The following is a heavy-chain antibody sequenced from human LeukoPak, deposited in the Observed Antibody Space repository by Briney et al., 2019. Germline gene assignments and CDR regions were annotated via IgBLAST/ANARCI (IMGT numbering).Heavy chain of an antibody. D-gene: IGHD3-16*01. CDR3: AKADATIGGAFDT. CDR2: ISGTADSK. J-gene: IGHJ3*02. V-gene: IGHV3-23*01. Sequence: PGGSLRLSCAASRFTFRNYAMSWVRHAPGTGLEWLSIISGTADSKYYADPVKGRFTISRDNPRSTLYLEMKSLRAEDTAVYYCAKADATIGGAFDTWGQGTMVIVSS. CDR1: RFTFRNYA.